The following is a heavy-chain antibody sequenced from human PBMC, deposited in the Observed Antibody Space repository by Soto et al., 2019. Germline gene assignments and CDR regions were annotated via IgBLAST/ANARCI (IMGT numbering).Heavy chain of an antibody. V-gene: IGHV4-61*08. CDR3: ARKLTSYSTSAFNI. J-gene: IGHJ3*02. CDR2: IYGSGTT. CDR1: GGSVSSGDYY. Sequence: QVHLQESGPGLVKPSETLSLTCNVSGGSVSSGDYYWNWIRQPPGQGLEWIAFIYGSGTTAYNPSLKSRASISVDTSKKQVSLKLTSVNAADTAVYYCARKLTSYSTSAFNIWGQGTLVTVSS. D-gene: IGHD3-9*01.